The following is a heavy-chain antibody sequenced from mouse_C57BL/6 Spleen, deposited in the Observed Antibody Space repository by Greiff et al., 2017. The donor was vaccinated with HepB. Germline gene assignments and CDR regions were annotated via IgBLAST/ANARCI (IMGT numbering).Heavy chain of an antibody. D-gene: IGHD4-1*01. CDR1: GYTFTDYE. CDR2: IDPETGGT. Sequence: VKLMESGAELVRPGASVTLSCKASGYTFTDYEMHWVKQTPVHGLEWIGAIDPETGGTAYNQKFKGKAILTADKSSSTAYMELRSLTSEDSAVYYCTRKSNWDDAMDYWGQGTSVTVSS. V-gene: IGHV1-15*01. CDR3: TRKSNWDDAMDY. J-gene: IGHJ4*01.